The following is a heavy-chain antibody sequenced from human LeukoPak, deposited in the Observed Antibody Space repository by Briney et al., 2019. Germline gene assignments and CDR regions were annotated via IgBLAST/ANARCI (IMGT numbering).Heavy chain of an antibody. V-gene: IGHV3-7*01. D-gene: IGHD6-19*01. Sequence: GGSLRLSCAASGFTFSNYWMSWVRQTPGKGLEWVANIKKDGSEKYYVDSVKGRLTISRDNAKNSVYLQMNSLRAEDTAVYYCAKLSTAVAGQDRWGQGTLVTVSS. CDR1: GFTFSNYW. J-gene: IGHJ5*02. CDR2: IKKDGSEK. CDR3: AKLSTAVAGQDR.